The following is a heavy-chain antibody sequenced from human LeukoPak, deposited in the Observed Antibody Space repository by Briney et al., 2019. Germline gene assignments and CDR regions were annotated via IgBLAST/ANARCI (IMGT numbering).Heavy chain of an antibody. D-gene: IGHD2-2*02. Sequence: SVKVSCKASGGTFSSYAISWVRQAPGQGLEWMGGIIPIFGTANYAQKFQGRVTITADESTSTAYMELSSLRSEDTAVYYCARTGRYCSRTSCYTNYYYYMDVWGKGTTVTVSS. J-gene: IGHJ6*03. CDR2: IIPIFGTA. CDR1: GGTFSSYA. CDR3: ARTGRYCSRTSCYTNYYYYMDV. V-gene: IGHV1-69*13.